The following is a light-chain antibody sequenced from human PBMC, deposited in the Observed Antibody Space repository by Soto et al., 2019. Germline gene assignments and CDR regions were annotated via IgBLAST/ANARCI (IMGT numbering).Light chain of an antibody. J-gene: IGKJ5*01. CDR2: KAS. CDR1: QSINSW. V-gene: IGKV1-5*03. Sequence: DIQMTQSPSTLSASVGDRVSITCRASQSINSWLAWYQQKPGKAPKLLIYKASSLESGVPSRFSGSGSGTEFTLTISSLQPEDFATYYCQQSYSTPITFGQGTRLEIK. CDR3: QQSYSTPIT.